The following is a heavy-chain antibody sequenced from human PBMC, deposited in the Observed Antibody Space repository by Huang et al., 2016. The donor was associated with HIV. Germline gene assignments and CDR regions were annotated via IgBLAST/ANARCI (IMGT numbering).Heavy chain of an antibody. D-gene: IGHD2-21*02. V-gene: IGHV7-4-1*02. Sequence: QVQLVQSGSELKKPGASVKVSCKASGYTFTNYGVHWVRQAPGQGLEWMGLINTDTGKPRYAQGLTGRFVFSLDTSVNTVYLQISSLKAADSAIYYCVRVRRVMDTYCVADCSTLEAFDIWGQGTVVTVSA. CDR1: GYTFTNYG. CDR2: INTDTGKP. J-gene: IGHJ3*02. CDR3: VRVRRVMDTYCVADCSTLEAFDI.